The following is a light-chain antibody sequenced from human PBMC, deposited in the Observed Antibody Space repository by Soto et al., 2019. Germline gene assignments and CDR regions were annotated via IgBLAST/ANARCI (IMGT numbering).Light chain of an antibody. J-gene: IGKJ1*01. CDR1: QNIRTW. CDR3: QHYNPYSGP. V-gene: IGKV1-5*01. Sequence: DIQMTQSPSTLSASVGDRVTITCRASQNIRTWLSWYQQKPGKAPNLLIFDASSLHSGVPSRFSGSGSGTEFTLTITSLQPDDFETYYCQHYNPYSGPFGQGTKVDIK. CDR2: DAS.